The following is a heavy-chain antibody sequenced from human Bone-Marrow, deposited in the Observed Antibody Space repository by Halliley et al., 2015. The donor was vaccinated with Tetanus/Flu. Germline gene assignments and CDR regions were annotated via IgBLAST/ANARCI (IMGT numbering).Heavy chain of an antibody. D-gene: IGHD1-1*01. CDR3: ARVGRRDGYNYFY. Sequence: EWIGYIYDSGITNYNPSLKSRVTISVDTSKNQFSLKLTSVTAADTAVYYCARVGRRDGYNYFYWGPGTLVTVSS. CDR2: IYDSGIT. V-gene: IGHV4-59*01. J-gene: IGHJ4*02.